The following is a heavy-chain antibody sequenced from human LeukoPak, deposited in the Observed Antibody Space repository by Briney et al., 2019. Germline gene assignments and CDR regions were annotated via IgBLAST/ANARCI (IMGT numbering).Heavy chain of an antibody. CDR3: TRAATVTTDN. V-gene: IGHV3-73*01. CDR2: IRTKPNSYPT. Sequence: GGSLRLSCAASGFTFSGSTMLWVPQASGKGLEWVGHIRTKPNSYPTTYAASVKGRFTISRDDSKNTAYLQMNSRKTEDSAVYYCTRAATVTTDNWGQGTLVTVSS. CDR1: GFTFSGST. J-gene: IGHJ4*02. D-gene: IGHD4-17*01.